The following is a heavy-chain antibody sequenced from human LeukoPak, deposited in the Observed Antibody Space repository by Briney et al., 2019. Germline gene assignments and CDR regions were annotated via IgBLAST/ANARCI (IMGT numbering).Heavy chain of an antibody. CDR2: ISSSSSTI. J-gene: IGHJ6*02. D-gene: IGHD4-17*01. V-gene: IGHV3-48*04. Sequence: QPGGSLRLSCAASGFTFSSYAMSWVRQAPGKGLEWVSYISSSSSTIYYADSVKGRFTISRDNAKNSLYLQMNSLRAEDTAVYYCARVPPSTVTYYYYGMDVWGQGTTVTVSS. CDR1: GFTFSSYA. CDR3: ARVPPSTVTYYYYGMDV.